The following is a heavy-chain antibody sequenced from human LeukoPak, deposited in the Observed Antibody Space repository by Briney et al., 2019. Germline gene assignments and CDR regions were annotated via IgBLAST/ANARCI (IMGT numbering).Heavy chain of an antibody. J-gene: IGHJ5*02. Sequence: GGSLRLSCAASGFTFSSYAMHWVRQAPGKGLEWVAFIRYDGSNKYYADSVKGRFTISRDNAKNSLYLQMNSLRAEDTAVYYCARSWRWELLLWPLDPWGQGTLVTVSS. V-gene: IGHV3-30*04. CDR2: IRYDGSNK. CDR1: GFTFSSYA. CDR3: ARSWRWELLLWPLDP. D-gene: IGHD1-26*01.